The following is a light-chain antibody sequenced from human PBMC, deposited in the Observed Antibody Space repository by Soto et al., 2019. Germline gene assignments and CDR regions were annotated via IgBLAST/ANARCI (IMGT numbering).Light chain of an antibody. CDR2: GAS. Sequence: EIVLTQSPGILSLSPGERATLSCRASQNITGSYLAWYQQKPGQAPRLLIYGASIRATDIPDRFSGSGYGTDFTLNISRLEPEDFAVYYCHQYCISPRTFGEGTRVEI. CDR1: QNITGSY. CDR3: HQYCISPRT. V-gene: IGKV3-20*01. J-gene: IGKJ1*01.